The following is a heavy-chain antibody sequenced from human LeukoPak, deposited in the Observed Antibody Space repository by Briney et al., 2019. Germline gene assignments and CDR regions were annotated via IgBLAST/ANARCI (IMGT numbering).Heavy chain of an antibody. J-gene: IGHJ4*02. Sequence: ASVKVSCKASGGTFSSYAISWVRQAPGQGLEWMGGIIPIFGTANYAQKFQGRVTTTADESTSTAYMELSSLRSEDTAVYYCAKSGGHCGSTSCYSAGDYWGQGTLVTVSS. D-gene: IGHD2-2*02. CDR2: IIPIFGTA. CDR1: GGTFSSYA. V-gene: IGHV1-69*13. CDR3: AKSGGHCGSTSCYSAGDY.